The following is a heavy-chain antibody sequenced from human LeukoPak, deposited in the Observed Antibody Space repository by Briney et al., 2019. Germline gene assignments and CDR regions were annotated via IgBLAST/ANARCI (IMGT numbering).Heavy chain of an antibody. J-gene: IGHJ6*02. CDR3: AREKRGYSYGYYYYGMDV. CDR2: IYHSGST. D-gene: IGHD5-18*01. Sequence: SQTLSLTCAVSGGSISSGGYSWSWIRQPPGKGLEWIGYIYHSGSTYYNPSLKSRVTISVDTSKNQFSLKLSSVTAADTAVYYCAREKRGYSYGYYYYGMDVWGQGTTVTVSS. CDR1: GGSISSGGYS. V-gene: IGHV4-30-2*01.